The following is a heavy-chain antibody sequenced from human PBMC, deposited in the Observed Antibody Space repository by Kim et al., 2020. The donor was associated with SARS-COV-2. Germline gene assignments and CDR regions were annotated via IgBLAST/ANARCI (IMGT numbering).Heavy chain of an antibody. CDR2: IYYSGST. V-gene: IGHV4-59*01. CDR1: GGSISSYY. D-gene: IGHD5-18*01. CDR3: AREGVDTAMVTGELIY. Sequence: SETLSLTCTVSGGSISSYYWSWIRQHPGKGLEWIGYIYYSGSTNYNPSLKSRVTISVDTSKNQFSLKLSSVTAADTAVYYCAREGVDTAMVTGELIYWGQGTLVTVSS. J-gene: IGHJ4*02.